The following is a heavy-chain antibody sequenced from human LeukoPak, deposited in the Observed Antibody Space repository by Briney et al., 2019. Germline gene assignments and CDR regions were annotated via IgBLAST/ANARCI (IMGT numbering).Heavy chain of an antibody. D-gene: IGHD2-2*01. CDR1: GGSISSYY. V-gene: IGHV4-59*01. Sequence: PSETLSLTCTVSGGSISSYYWSWMRQPPGKGLEWMGYIYYSGSTNYNPSLKSRVTISVDTSKNQSSLKLSSATAADTAVYYCARTAAPVGYGMDVWGQGTTVTVSS. CDR3: ARTAAPVGYGMDV. CDR2: IYYSGST. J-gene: IGHJ6*02.